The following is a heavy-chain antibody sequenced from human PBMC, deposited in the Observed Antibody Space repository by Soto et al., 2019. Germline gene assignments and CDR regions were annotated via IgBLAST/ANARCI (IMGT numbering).Heavy chain of an antibody. Sequence: EVQLLESGGNLVQPGGPLRLSCAASGFTFSDFAMMWVRQAQGQGPDVVSAISAVGVGTYYADTVMGRFTISRDNSRNTLYLQMNSLRGEDTAVYYCAKRLTSGDEGFWGRGTLVTVSS. CDR3: AKRLTSGDEGF. D-gene: IGHD2-21*02. CDR1: GFTFSDFA. CDR2: ISAVGVGT. J-gene: IGHJ4*02. V-gene: IGHV3-23*01.